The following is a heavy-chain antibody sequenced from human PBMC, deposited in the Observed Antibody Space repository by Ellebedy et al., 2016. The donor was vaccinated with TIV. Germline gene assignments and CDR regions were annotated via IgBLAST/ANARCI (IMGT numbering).Heavy chain of an antibody. CDR2: IKQDGSEK. CDR1: GFTFSSYW. V-gene: IGHV3-7*01. J-gene: IGHJ4*02. Sequence: GGSLRLSXAASGFTFSSYWMSWVRQAPGKGLEWVANIKQDGSEKYYVDSVKGRFTISRDNAKNSLYLQMNSLRAEDTAVYYCARDPWDILTGYDYWGQGTLVTVSS. D-gene: IGHD3-9*01. CDR3: ARDPWDILTGYDY.